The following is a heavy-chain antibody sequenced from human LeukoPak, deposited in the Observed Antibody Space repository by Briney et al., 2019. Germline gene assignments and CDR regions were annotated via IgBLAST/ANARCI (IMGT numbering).Heavy chain of an antibody. Sequence: GRSLRLSCAASGLTFSSYGMHWVRQTPGKGLEWVGVIWYHGNNEHYADSVEGRFTISRDNSKNTRHLQMNSLRVEDTAVYYCAREGNNDAFDIWGQGTMVTVSS. D-gene: IGHD1/OR15-1a*01. V-gene: IGHV3-33*01. J-gene: IGHJ3*02. CDR3: AREGNNDAFDI. CDR1: GLTFSSYG. CDR2: IWYHGNNE.